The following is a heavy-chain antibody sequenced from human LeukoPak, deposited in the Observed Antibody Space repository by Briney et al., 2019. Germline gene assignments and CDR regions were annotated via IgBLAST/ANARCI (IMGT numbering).Heavy chain of an antibody. CDR3: ARGPSSGWYYFDY. CDR2: IKQDGSEK. J-gene: IGHJ4*02. CDR1: GFTFSSYW. V-gene: IGHV3-7*01. D-gene: IGHD6-19*01. Sequence: GGSLSLSCAASGFTFSSYWMSWVRQAPGKGLEWVANIKQDGSEKYYVDSVKGRFTISRDNAKNSLYLQMNSLRAEDTAVYYCARGPSSGWYYFDYWGQGTLVTVSS.